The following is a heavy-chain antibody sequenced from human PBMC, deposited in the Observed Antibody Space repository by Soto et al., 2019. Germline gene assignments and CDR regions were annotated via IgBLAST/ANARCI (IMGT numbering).Heavy chain of an antibody. J-gene: IGHJ6*02. V-gene: IGHV1-3*01. CDR2: INPGNGNT. CDR3: ARVFYRYGLDYAMDV. D-gene: IGHD5-18*01. CDR1: GYTFTSYA. Sequence: ASAKVSCKASGYTFTSYAMHWVRQAPGQGLEWLGWINPGNGNTKYSEKFQGRVTVTSDTSATTAYLEVTSLRSEDTAVYYCARVFYRYGLDYAMDVWGQGTTVTVSS.